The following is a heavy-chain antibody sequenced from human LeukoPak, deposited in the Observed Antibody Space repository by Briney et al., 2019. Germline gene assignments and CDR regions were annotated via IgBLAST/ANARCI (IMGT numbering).Heavy chain of an antibody. CDR1: GFTFSSYA. CDR2: ISGSGGST. V-gene: IGHV3-23*01. Sequence: GGSLRLSCAASGFTFSSYAMSWVRQAPGKGLEWVSAISGSGGSTYYADSVKGRFTISRDNSKNTLYLQMNSLRAEDTAVYYCAKALARRGYYYDSSGYFDIWGQGTMVTVSS. CDR3: AKALARRGYYYDSSGYFDI. J-gene: IGHJ3*02. D-gene: IGHD3-22*01.